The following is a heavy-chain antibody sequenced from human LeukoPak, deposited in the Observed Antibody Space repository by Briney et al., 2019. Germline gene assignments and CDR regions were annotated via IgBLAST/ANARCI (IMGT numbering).Heavy chain of an antibody. J-gene: IGHJ6*03. CDR3: AEGYHYYYYMDV. Sequence: SETLSLTCTVSGGSISSSSYYWGWIRQPPGKGLEWIGSIYYSGSTYYNPSLKSRVTISVDTSKNQFSLKLSSVTAADTAVYYCAEGYHYYYYMDVWGKGTTVTVSS. CDR2: IYYSGST. CDR1: GGSISSSSYY. V-gene: IGHV4-39*07.